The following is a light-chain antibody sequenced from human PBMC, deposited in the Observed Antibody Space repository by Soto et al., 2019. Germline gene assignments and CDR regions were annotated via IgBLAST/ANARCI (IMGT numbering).Light chain of an antibody. J-gene: IGKJ1*01. V-gene: IGKV1-27*01. CDR3: QKYNSDPRM. Sequence: DIQMTQSPSSLSASVGDIVTITCRASQGISNYLAWYQQKPGKVPKLLIYAASTLQSRVPSRFSGSGAGTEFTLTISSLQPEDVATSYCQKYNSDPRMFGQTTKVEIK. CDR2: AAS. CDR1: QGISNY.